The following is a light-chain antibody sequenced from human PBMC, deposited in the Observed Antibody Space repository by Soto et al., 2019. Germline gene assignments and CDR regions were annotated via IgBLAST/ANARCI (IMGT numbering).Light chain of an antibody. V-gene: IGKV3-15*01. Sequence: EIVMTQSPATLSVSPGERATLSCGASQSVRIYLAWYQQKPGQAPRLLIHGASTRATGIPARFRGSGSGTEFTLTISSLQSEDFAVYYCQQYDNWPQTFGRGTKVDIK. CDR1: QSVRIY. J-gene: IGKJ1*01. CDR3: QQYDNWPQT. CDR2: GAS.